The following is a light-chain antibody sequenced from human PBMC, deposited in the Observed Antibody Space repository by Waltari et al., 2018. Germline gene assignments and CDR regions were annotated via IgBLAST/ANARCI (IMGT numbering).Light chain of an antibody. V-gene: IGKV4-1*01. J-gene: IGKJ1*01. Sequence: DIVMTQSPDSLAVSVGERATINCQSSQRVLYSSNNKNYLAWYQQKPGQPPKQLIYWASTRESGVTDRFSGSGSGTDFTLTISSLKAEDVAVYYCQQYYSTLWTFGQGTKVEIK. CDR2: WAS. CDR1: QRVLYSSNNKNY. CDR3: QQYYSTLWT.